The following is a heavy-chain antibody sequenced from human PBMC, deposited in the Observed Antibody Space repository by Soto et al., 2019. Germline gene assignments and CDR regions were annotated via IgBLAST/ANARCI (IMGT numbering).Heavy chain of an antibody. V-gene: IGHV3-48*01. CDR2: ISTSSGTI. CDR1: GFTFSSYS. D-gene: IGHD2-21*02. CDR3: ARDLDCGDYCYSD. J-gene: IGHJ4*02. Sequence: PGGSLRLSCAASGFTFSSYSMNWVRQAPGKGLEWVSYISTSSGTIYYADSVKGRFIISRDNAKNSLYLQMNSLRAEDTAVYYCARDLDCGDYCYSDWGQGILVTVAS.